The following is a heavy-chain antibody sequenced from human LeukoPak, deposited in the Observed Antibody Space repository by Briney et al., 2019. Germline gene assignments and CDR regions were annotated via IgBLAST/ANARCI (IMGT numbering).Heavy chain of an antibody. CDR2: VKEDGSEK. CDR1: GFTFSKYW. V-gene: IGHV3-7*01. Sequence: GGSLRLSCAASGFTFSKYWMSWVRQAPGKGLEWVANVKEDGSEKYYVDSVKGRFTISRDNAKNSLYLQMNSPRAEDTAVYYCATYSSLNAREFQYWGQGTLVTVSS. J-gene: IGHJ1*01. D-gene: IGHD3-22*01. CDR3: ATYSSLNAREFQY.